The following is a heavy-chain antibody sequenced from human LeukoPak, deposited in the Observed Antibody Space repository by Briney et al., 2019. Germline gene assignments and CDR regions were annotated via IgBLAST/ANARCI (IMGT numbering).Heavy chain of an antibody. V-gene: IGHV3-48*03. CDR1: GFTFSSYE. J-gene: IGHJ4*02. CDR2: ISSSGSTI. CDR3: ARARFLEWLLFTH. Sequence: GGSLRLSCAASGFTFSSYEMNWVRQAPGKGLEWVSYISSSGSTIYYADSVKGRFTISRDNAKNSLYPQMNSLRAEDTAVYYCARARFLEWLLFTHWGQGTLVTVSS. D-gene: IGHD3-3*01.